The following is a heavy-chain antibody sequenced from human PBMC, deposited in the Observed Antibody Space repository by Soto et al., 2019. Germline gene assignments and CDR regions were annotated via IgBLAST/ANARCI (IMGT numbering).Heavy chain of an antibody. D-gene: IGHD3-10*01. V-gene: IGHV3-73*02. CDR3: GRPAYYGSGSYEGY. CDR2: IRSKANSYAT. Sequence: EVQLVESGGGLVQPGGSLKLSCAASGFTFSGSAMHWVRQASGKGLEWVGRIRSKANSYATAYAASVKGRFTISRDDSKNTAYLQMSSLKIEDTAVYYCGRPAYYGSGSYEGYWGQGTLVIVSS. CDR1: GFTFSGSA. J-gene: IGHJ4*02.